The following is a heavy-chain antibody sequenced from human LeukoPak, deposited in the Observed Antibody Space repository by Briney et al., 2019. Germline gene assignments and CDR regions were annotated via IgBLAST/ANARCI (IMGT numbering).Heavy chain of an antibody. D-gene: IGHD3-16*01. Sequence: SETVSLTCTVSGGSISSGDYYWSWIRQPPGKGLEWIGYVYYSGSTYYNPSLKSRVTISVDTSKNQFSLKLSSVTAADTAVYYCARHGGGFDYWGQGTLVTVSS. CDR2: VYYSGST. CDR3: ARHGGGFDY. V-gene: IGHV4-30-4*01. CDR1: GGSISSGDYY. J-gene: IGHJ4*02.